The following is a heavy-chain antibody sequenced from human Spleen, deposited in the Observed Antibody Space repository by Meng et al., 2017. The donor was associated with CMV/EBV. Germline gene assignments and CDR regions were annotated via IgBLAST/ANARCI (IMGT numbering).Heavy chain of an antibody. Sequence: ASVKGSCKASGYTFAGYYMHWARQAPGQGLEWTGWINPNSGGTNYAQKFQGRVTMTRDTSISTAYMELSRLRSDDTAVYYCARPGVAGTGGWFDPWGQGTLVTVSS. CDR2: INPNSGGT. J-gene: IGHJ5*02. V-gene: IGHV1-2*02. CDR3: ARPGVAGTGGWFDP. D-gene: IGHD6-19*01. CDR1: GYTFAGYY.